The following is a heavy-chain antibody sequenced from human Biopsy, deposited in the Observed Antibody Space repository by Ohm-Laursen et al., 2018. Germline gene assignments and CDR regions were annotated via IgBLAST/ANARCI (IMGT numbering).Heavy chain of an antibody. CDR1: GFTFSSYA. Sequence: SLRLSCAASGFTFSSYAMTWVRQAPGKGLEWVSVINTSGGSTHYAVSVKGRFTISRDNSKNTLYPRMNSLRAEDTAVYYCSKPADSYGSEFYFDYWSQGTLVTVSS. CDR3: SKPADSYGSEFYFDY. J-gene: IGHJ4*02. CDR2: INTSGGST. V-gene: IGHV3-23*01. D-gene: IGHD4-17*01.